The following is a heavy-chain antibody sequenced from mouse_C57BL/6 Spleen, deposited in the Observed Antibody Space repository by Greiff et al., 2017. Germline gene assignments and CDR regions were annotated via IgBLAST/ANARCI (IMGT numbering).Heavy chain of an antibody. Sequence: VKLQQPGAELVMPGASVKLSCKASGYTFTSYWMHWVKQRPGQGLEWIGEIDPSDSYTNYYQKFKGKSTLTVDKSSSTAYMQLSSLTSEDSAVYYCARYYGSSHYFDYWGQGTTLTVSS. CDR3: ARYYGSSHYFDY. CDR2: IDPSDSYT. D-gene: IGHD1-1*01. J-gene: IGHJ2*01. V-gene: IGHV1-69*01. CDR1: GYTFTSYW.